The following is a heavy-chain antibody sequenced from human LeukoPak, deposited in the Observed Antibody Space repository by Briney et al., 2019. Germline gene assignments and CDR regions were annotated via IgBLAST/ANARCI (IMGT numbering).Heavy chain of an antibody. J-gene: IGHJ3*01. CDR3: ARDTHYYVSGSPAFDL. CDR2: ISGSGTSI. D-gene: IGHD3-10*01. V-gene: IGHV3-48*03. CDR1: GFTFSNYE. Sequence: GGSLRLSCAASGFTFSNYEINWVRQAPGRGLEWISYISGSGTSIYHANSVKGRFTISRDNAKNSLYLRLNSLRAEDTALYYCARDTHYYVSGSPAFDLWGRGTMVTVSS.